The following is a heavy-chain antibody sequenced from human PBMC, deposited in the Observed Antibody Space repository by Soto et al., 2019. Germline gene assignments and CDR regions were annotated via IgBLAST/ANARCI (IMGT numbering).Heavy chain of an antibody. Sequence: QITLTESGPTLVKPTQTLTLTCTFSGISLTNSGVGVSWIRQPPGKALEWLAVIYWDDATPFSPSQQSRLTTPKDPSKNQVVLTMTNMDSVDTATYSCAQMDFDLYGMDVWGQGPTVIVSS. V-gene: IGHV2-5*02. D-gene: IGHD3-9*01. CDR3: AQMDFDLYGMDV. CDR2: IYWDDAT. CDR1: GISLTNSGVG. J-gene: IGHJ6*02.